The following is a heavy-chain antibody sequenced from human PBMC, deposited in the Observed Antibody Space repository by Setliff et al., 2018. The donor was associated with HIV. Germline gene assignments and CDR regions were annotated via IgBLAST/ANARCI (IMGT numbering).Heavy chain of an antibody. J-gene: IGHJ4*02. Sequence: SETLSLTCAVYGGPLSGYFWSWIRQSPGKGLEWIGEISFSGTTNYNPSPKSRVTISVDTSKNQFSLKLSSVTAADTAVYYCARHAARLGQVDYWGQGTLVTVSS. V-gene: IGHV4-34*01. D-gene: IGHD7-27*01. CDR3: ARHAARLGQVDY. CDR1: GGPLSGYF. CDR2: ISFSGTT.